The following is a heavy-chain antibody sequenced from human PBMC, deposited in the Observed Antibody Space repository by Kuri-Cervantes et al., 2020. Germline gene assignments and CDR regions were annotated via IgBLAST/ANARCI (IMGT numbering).Heavy chain of an antibody. CDR3: ARGLTYYNFWSGYAPP. J-gene: IGHJ5*02. CDR1: GGSFSGYY. Sequence: GSLRLSCAVYGGSFSGYYWSWIRQPPGRGLEWIGSLYHSGSTHYNPSLKSRVTISVDTSKNQFSLKLTSVTAADTAVYYCARGLTYYNFWSGYAPPWGQGTLVTVSS. D-gene: IGHD3-3*01. CDR2: LYHSGST. V-gene: IGHV4-34*01.